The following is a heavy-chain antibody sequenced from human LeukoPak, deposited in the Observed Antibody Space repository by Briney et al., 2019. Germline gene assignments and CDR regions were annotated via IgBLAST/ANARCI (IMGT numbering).Heavy chain of an antibody. CDR3: ARVFLGTDTAMKEGLTWFDP. V-gene: IGHV1-8*01. CDR2: MNPNSGNT. Sequence: GASVKVSCKASGYTFTSYDINWVRQATGQGLEWMGWMNPNSGNTGYAQKFQGRVTMTRNTSISTAYMELSSLRSEDTAVYYCARVFLGTDTAMKEGLTWFDPWGQGTLVTVSS. J-gene: IGHJ5*02. D-gene: IGHD5-18*01. CDR1: GYTFTSYD.